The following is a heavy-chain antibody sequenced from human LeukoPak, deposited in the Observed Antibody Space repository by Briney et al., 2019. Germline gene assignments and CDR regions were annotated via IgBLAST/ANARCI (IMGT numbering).Heavy chain of an antibody. CDR1: GGSISSDSYY. Sequence: PSETLSLTCTVSGGSISSDSYYWSWIRQPAGKGLEWIGYIYYSGSTNYNPSLKSRVTISVDTSKNQFSLKLSSVTAADTAVYYCASKDLGYCSGGSCLDYWGQGTLVTVSS. CDR3: ASKDLGYCSGGSCLDY. D-gene: IGHD2-15*01. V-gene: IGHV4-61*10. CDR2: IYYSGST. J-gene: IGHJ4*02.